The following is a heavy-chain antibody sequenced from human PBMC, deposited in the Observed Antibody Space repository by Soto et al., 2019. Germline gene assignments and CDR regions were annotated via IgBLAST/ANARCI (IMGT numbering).Heavy chain of an antibody. CDR1: GGSFSGYY. CDR2: INHSGST. D-gene: IGHD6-6*01. Sequence: ASETLSLTCAVYGGSFSGYYWSWIRQPPGKGLEWIGEINHSGSTNYNPSLKSRVTISVDTSKNQFSLKLSSVTAADTAVYYCARGSKVSSSYKTNNWFVPWGQGPLVTVSS. V-gene: IGHV4-34*01. CDR3: ARGSKVSSSYKTNNWFVP. J-gene: IGHJ5*02.